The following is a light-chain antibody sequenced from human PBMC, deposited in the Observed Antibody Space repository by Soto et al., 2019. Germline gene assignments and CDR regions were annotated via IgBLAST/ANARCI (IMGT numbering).Light chain of an antibody. J-gene: IGKJ1*01. CDR3: QQYDHLPRT. CDR2: DAS. CDR1: QEISNY. V-gene: IGKV1-33*01. Sequence: DIQMIQSPSSLSASVGDRVTITCQASQEISNYLTWYQQKPGKAPKLLIYDASTLERGVPSRFSGRGSGTDFTFTISSLQPEDFATYYCQQYDHLPRTFGRGTKVEIK.